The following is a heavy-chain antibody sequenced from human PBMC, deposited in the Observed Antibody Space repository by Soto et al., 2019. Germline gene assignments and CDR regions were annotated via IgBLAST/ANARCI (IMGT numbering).Heavy chain of an antibody. CDR2: IYPGDSET. D-gene: IGHD3-3*01. Sequence: PGESLKISCKGSGYSFNTYWIGWVRQMPGKGLEWIGIIYPGDSETRYSPSFQGQVTISADKSITTAYLQWSSLKASDTAMYYCASPQRYDFWSGYGFDYWGQGTLVTVSS. V-gene: IGHV5-51*01. CDR1: GYSFNTYW. J-gene: IGHJ4*02. CDR3: ASPQRYDFWSGYGFDY.